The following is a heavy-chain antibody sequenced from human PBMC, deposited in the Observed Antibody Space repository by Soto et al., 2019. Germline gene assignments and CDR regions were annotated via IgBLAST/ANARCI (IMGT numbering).Heavy chain of an antibody. Sequence: NPSETLSLTCTVSGGSISSSSYYWGWIRQPPGKGLEWIGSIYYSGSTYYNPSLKSRVTISVDTSKNQFSLKLSSVTAADTAVYYCARRAEAAAGKVSFDYWGQGTLVTVSS. V-gene: IGHV4-39*01. CDR1: GGSISSSSYY. CDR2: IYYSGST. J-gene: IGHJ4*02. CDR3: ARRAEAAAGKVSFDY. D-gene: IGHD6-13*01.